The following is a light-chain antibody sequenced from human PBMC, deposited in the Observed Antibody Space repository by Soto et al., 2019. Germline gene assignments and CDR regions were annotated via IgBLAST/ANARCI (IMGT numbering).Light chain of an antibody. CDR3: QQYGSSSWT. CDR1: QSVSSSS. CDR2: GAS. J-gene: IGKJ1*01. Sequence: EIVLTQSPGTLSLSPGERATLSCRASQSVSSSSLAWYQQKPGQAPRLLISGASSRAADIPDRFSGSGSGTDFTLAINRLEPEDFAVYYCQQYGSSSWTFGQGTKVDIK. V-gene: IGKV3-20*01.